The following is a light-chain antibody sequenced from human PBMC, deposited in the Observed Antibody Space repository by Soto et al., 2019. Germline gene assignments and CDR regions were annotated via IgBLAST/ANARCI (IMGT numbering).Light chain of an antibody. V-gene: IGKV1-5*03. CDR2: KAS. Sequence: IRVTQSASTLSVSVGDRVTIACRASQTIXSWFAWYQQKPGKAPKVLXDKASTLIRGGPSRLSGSGSGTEFTLPISSLQPDDFATYYCQHYKSDSDAFGQGTKVDIK. J-gene: IGKJ1*01. CDR3: QHYKSDSDA. CDR1: QTIXSW.